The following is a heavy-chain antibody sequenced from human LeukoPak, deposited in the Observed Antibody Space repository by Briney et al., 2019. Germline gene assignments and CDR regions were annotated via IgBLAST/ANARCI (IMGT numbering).Heavy chain of an antibody. CDR1: GYSISSGCY. CDR2: IYHSGST. CDR3: ARVWFGYCSGGSCYSSNYYYYMDV. J-gene: IGHJ6*03. V-gene: IGHV4-38-2*01. D-gene: IGHD2-15*01. Sequence: PSETLSLTCAVSGYSISSGCYWGWIRQPPGKGLEWIGSIYHSGSTYCNPSLKSRVTISVDTSKNQFSLKLSSVTAADTAVYYCARVWFGYCSGGSCYSSNYYYYMDVWGKGTTVTVSS.